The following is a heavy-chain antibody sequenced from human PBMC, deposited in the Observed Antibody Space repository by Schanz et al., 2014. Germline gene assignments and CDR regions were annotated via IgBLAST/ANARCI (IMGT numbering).Heavy chain of an antibody. CDR2: ISASGGST. CDR3: AREQIMAAAGLVDY. CDR1: GFTFSSYA. V-gene: IGHV3-23*01. D-gene: IGHD6-13*01. J-gene: IGHJ4*01. Sequence: DVQLLESGGGLVQPGGSLRLSCAASGFTFSSYAMSWVRQAPGKGLEWVSTISASGGSTYYADSVKGRFTISRDNSKNILYLQMNSLRAEDTAVYYCAREQIMAAAGLVDYWGHGTLVTVSS.